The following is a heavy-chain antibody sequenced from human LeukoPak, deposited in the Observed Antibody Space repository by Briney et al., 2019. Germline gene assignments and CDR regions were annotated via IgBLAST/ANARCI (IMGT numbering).Heavy chain of an antibody. Sequence: KSSETLSLXCTVSGGSISSGSYYWSWIRQPAGKGLEWIGRNYTSGSTNYNPSLKSRVTISVDTSKNQFSLKLSSVTAADTAVYYCARDAVVIDAFDIWGQGTMVTVSS. V-gene: IGHV4-61*02. CDR1: GGSISSGSYY. D-gene: IGHD3-22*01. CDR2: NYTSGST. CDR3: ARDAVVIDAFDI. J-gene: IGHJ3*02.